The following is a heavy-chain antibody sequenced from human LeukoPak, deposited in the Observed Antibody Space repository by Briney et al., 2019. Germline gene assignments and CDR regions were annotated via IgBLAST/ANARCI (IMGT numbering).Heavy chain of an antibody. CDR2: INPNSGGT. J-gene: IGHJ6*02. Sequence: GAPVKVSCKASGYTFTGYYMHWVRQAPGQGLEWMGWINPNSGGTNYAQKFQGWVTMTRDTSISTAYMELSRLRSDDTAVYYCARDLGPHSSGYYYSPYYYYGMDVWGQGTTVTVSS. V-gene: IGHV1-2*04. CDR1: GYTFTGYY. CDR3: ARDLGPHSSGYYYSPYYYYGMDV. D-gene: IGHD3-22*01.